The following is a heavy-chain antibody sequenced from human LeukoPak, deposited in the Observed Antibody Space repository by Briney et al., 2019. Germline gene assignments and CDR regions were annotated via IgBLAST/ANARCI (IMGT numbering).Heavy chain of an antibody. CDR3: ARGFTHHLRDSYGYLWEGPAAPYYYMDV. CDR1: GYTFTSYD. D-gene: IGHD5-18*01. CDR2: MNPNSGNT. V-gene: IGHV1-8*01. Sequence: ASVKVSCKASGYTFTSYDINWVRQATGQGLEWMGWMNPNSGNTGYAQKFQGRVTMTRNTSISTAYMELSSLRSEDTAVYYCARGFTHHLRDSYGYLWEGPAAPYYYMDVWGKGTTVTVSS. J-gene: IGHJ6*03.